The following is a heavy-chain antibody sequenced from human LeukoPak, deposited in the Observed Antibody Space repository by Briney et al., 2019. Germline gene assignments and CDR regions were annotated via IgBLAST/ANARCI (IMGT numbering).Heavy chain of an antibody. Sequence: ASVKDSCKTSGYTFTSFDINWVRHTTGHGPEWMGWVNCDNGNTRYARKFQGRVAIARDTSTSTVYLELNNLASDDTAIYYCTRGPFLNGNAYNWFDPWGQGTLVTVSS. V-gene: IGHV1-8*03. J-gene: IGHJ5*02. CDR3: TRGPFLNGNAYNWFDP. CDR2: VNCDNGNT. CDR1: GYTFTSFD. D-gene: IGHD1-20*01.